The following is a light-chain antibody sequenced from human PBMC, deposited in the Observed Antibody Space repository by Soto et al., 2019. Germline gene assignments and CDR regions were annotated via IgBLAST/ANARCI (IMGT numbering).Light chain of an antibody. Sequence: EIVLTQSPGTLSLSPGEGATLSCRSSQSVRSSQSVSSYLAWYQQKPGQAPRLLIYGASNRATGIPDRFSGSGSGTDFTLTISRLEPEDFAVYYCQQYGTSPLTFGPGTKVGVK. CDR2: GAS. V-gene: IGKV3-20*01. CDR3: QQYGTSPLT. CDR1: QSVRSSQSVSSY. J-gene: IGKJ3*01.